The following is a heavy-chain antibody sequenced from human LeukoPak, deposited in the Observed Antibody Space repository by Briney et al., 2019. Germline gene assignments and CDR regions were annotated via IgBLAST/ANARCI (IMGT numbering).Heavy chain of an antibody. CDR3: AGKNEYSYGSVLVY. CDR1: GFTFSSYS. D-gene: IGHD5-18*01. CDR2: ISSGSSYI. V-gene: IGHV3-21*01. Sequence: PGGSLRLSCAASGFTFSSYSMNWVRQAPGKGLEWVSSISSGSSYIYSADSVKGRFTISRDNAKNSLYLQMNSLRVEDTAVYYCAGKNEYSYGSVLVYWGQGTLVTVSS. J-gene: IGHJ4*02.